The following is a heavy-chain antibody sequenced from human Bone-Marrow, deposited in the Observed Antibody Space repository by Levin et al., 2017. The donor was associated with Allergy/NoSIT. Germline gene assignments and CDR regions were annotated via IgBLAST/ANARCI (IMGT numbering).Heavy chain of an antibody. D-gene: IGHD5/OR15-5a*01. CDR3: AKSVYRHGLSDY. J-gene: IGHJ4*02. V-gene: IGHV3-23*01. Sequence: QAGGSLRLSCAASGFTFRQYGMSWVRQPPGKGLEWVSTLSNSGDSTYYADSVKGRFTISRDNSKNTVYLQMNSLRDEDTAVYYCAKSVYRHGLSDYWGQGTLVTVSS. CDR1: GFTFRQYG. CDR2: LSNSGDST.